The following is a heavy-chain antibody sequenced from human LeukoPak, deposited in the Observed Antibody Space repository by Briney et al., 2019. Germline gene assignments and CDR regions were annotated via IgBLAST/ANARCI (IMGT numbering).Heavy chain of an antibody. Sequence: SETLSLTCTDSVGSISSGSYYWSWIRQPAGKGLEWIGRIYTSGSTNYNPSLKSRVTISVDTSKNQFSLKLSSVTAADTAVYYCAKDIFTMVRGVVDYWGQGTLVTVSS. D-gene: IGHD3-10*01. V-gene: IGHV4-61*02. CDR2: IYTSGST. CDR1: VGSISSGSYY. CDR3: AKDIFTMVRGVVDY. J-gene: IGHJ4*02.